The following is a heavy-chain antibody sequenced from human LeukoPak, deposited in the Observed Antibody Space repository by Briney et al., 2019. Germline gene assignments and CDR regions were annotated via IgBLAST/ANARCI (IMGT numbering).Heavy chain of an antibody. CDR1: GFTFSSYA. Sequence: PGGSLRLSCAASGFTFSSYAMSWVRQAPGKGLEWVSAISGSGGSTYYADSVKGRFSISRDNAKNSLYLEMNSLRAEDTAVYYCASLPDIVTSIDYWGQGTLVTVSS. J-gene: IGHJ4*02. V-gene: IGHV3-23*01. D-gene: IGHD5-12*01. CDR3: ASLPDIVTSIDY. CDR2: ISGSGGST.